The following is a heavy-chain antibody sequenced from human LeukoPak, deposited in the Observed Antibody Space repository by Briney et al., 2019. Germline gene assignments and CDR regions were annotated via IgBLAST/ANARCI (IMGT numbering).Heavy chain of an antibody. CDR2: ISGGST. D-gene: IGHD3-3*01. J-gene: IGHJ3*02. Sequence: GGSLRLSCAVSGFTFSSYAMSWVRQAPGKGLEWVSAISGGSTYYADSVKGRFTIFRDDSKNILYLQMNSLRAEDMAVYYCVKDWSRWAFDIWGQGTMVTVSS. CDR1: GFTFSSYA. CDR3: VKDWSRWAFDI. V-gene: IGHV3-23*01.